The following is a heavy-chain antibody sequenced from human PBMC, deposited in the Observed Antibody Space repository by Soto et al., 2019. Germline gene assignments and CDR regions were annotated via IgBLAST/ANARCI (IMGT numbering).Heavy chain of an antibody. CDR3: AKPQVATYSTSGLTYTYYYMDV. D-gene: IGHD6-13*01. Sequence: QVQLVESGGGVVQPGRSLRLSCAASGFTFSSYGMHWVRQAPGKGLEWVAVISYDGSNKYYADSVKGRFTISRDNSKNSLYLKRNSRRAEDPAFIYWAKPQVATYSTSGLTYTYYYMDVRAKGPTVTVSS. CDR1: GFTFSSYG. J-gene: IGHJ6*03. V-gene: IGHV3-30*18. CDR2: ISYDGSNK.